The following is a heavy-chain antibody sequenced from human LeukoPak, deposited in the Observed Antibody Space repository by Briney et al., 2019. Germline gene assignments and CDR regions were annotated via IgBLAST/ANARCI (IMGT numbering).Heavy chain of an antibody. CDR2: ISSSSSTI. V-gene: IGHV3-48*01. CDR3: AREFAEVLRWGGLTT. Sequence: GGSLRLSCAASGFTFSSYRMNWVRQAPGKGLEWVSYISSSSSTIYYADSVKGRFTISRDKTKNSLYLQRNSLRAEETAVYYCAREFAEVLRWGGLTTWGQGTLVTVSA. CDR1: GFTFSSYR. D-gene: IGHD5/OR15-5a*01. J-gene: IGHJ5*02.